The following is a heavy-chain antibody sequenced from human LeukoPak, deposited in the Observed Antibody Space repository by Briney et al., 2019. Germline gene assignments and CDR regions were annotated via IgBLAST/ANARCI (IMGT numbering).Heavy chain of an antibody. CDR2: IYYSGST. D-gene: IGHD1-26*01. V-gene: IGHV4-61*01. CDR1: GYSISSGYY. Sequence: SETLSLTCAVSGYSISSGYYWGWIRQPPGKGLEWIGYIYYSGSTNYNPSLKSRVTISVDTSKNQFSLKLSSVTAADTAVYYCARDKGSYYFDYWGQGTLVTVSS. J-gene: IGHJ4*02. CDR3: ARDKGSYYFDY.